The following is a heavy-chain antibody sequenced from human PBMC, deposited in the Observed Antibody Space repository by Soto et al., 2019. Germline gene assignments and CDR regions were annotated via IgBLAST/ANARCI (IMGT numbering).Heavy chain of an antibody. J-gene: IGHJ4*02. Sequence: SETLSLTCTVSGGSISSGGYYWSWIRQHPGKGLEWIGYIYYSGSTYYNPSLKSRATISVDTSKNQFSLKLSSVTAADTAVYYCARIDFWSGYYFDYWGQGTLVTVSS. CDR1: GGSISSGGYY. CDR2: IYYSGST. V-gene: IGHV4-31*03. CDR3: ARIDFWSGYYFDY. D-gene: IGHD3-3*01.